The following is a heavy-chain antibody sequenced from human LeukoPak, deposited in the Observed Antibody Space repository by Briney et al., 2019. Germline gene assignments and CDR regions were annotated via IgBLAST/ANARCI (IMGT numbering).Heavy chain of an antibody. CDR3: ARELELWLFDY. Sequence: VASVKVSCKASGGTFSSYAISWVRQAPGQGLEWMGRIIPISGIANYAQKFQGRVTITADKSTSTAYMELSSLRSEDTAVYYCARELELWLFDYWGQGTLVTVSS. CDR1: GGTFSSYA. D-gene: IGHD1-7*01. V-gene: IGHV1-69*04. J-gene: IGHJ4*02. CDR2: IIPISGIA.